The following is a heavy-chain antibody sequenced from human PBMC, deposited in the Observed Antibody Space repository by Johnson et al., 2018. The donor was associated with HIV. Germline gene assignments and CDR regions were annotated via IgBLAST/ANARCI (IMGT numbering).Heavy chain of an antibody. D-gene: IGHD2-21*02. V-gene: IGHV3-30-3*01. CDR2: ISYDGSNK. CDR1: GFTFSSYA. CDR3: ARDAEEYCGGDCYLWGLGAFDI. J-gene: IGHJ3*02. Sequence: QVQLVESGGGVVQPGRSLRLSCSASGFTFSSYAMPWVRQAPGKGLEWVAVISYDGSNKYYADSVTGRFTISRDNSKNTLYLQMNSLRDEDTAVYYCARDAEEYCGGDCYLWGLGAFDIWGQGTMVTVSS.